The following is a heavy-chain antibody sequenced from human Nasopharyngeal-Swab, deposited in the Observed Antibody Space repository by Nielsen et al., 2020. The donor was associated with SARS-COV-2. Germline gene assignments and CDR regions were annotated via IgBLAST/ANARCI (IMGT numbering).Heavy chain of an antibody. D-gene: IGHD5-24*01. CDR2: ISYDGSNK. CDR1: GFTFSSYA. V-gene: IGHV3-30-3*01. J-gene: IGHJ4*02. Sequence: GGSLRFSCAASGFTFSSYAMHWVRQAPGKGLEWVAVISYDGSNKYYADSVKGRFTISRDNSKNTLYLQMNSLRAEDTAVYYCARDPDSRDGSTFDYWGQGTLVTVSS. CDR3: ARDPDSRDGSTFDY.